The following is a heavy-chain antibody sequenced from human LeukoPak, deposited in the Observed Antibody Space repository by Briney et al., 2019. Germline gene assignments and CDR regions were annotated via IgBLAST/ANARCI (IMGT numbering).Heavy chain of an antibody. CDR2: IKQDGSEK. CDR3: AKVLLKAAHAFDY. Sequence: PGGSLRLSCAASGFTFSSYWMSWVRQATGKGLEWVANIKQDGSEKYYVDSVKGRFTISRDNAKNSLYLQMNSLRAEDTAVYYCAKVLLKAAHAFDYWGQGTLVTVSS. V-gene: IGHV3-7*01. D-gene: IGHD3-10*01. J-gene: IGHJ4*02. CDR1: GFTFSSYW.